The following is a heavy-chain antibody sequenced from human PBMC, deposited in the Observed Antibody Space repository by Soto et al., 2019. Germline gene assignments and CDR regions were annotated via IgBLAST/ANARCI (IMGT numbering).Heavy chain of an antibody. Sequence: EVQLVESGGGLVQPGGSLRLSCAASGFTFSSHWMSWVRQAPGKGLEWVANIHQDGSEKYYLDSVKGRFTISRDNSKNSLYLQMNSLRADDTAVYYCARREIFDNDAFDIWGRGTVVTVSS. J-gene: IGHJ3*02. V-gene: IGHV3-7*05. CDR3: ARREIFDNDAFDI. D-gene: IGHD3-9*01. CDR1: GFTFSSHW. CDR2: IHQDGSEK.